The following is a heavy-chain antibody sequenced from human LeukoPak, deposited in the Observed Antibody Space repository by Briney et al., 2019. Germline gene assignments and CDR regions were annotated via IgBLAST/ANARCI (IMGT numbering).Heavy chain of an antibody. Sequence: GGSLRLSCAASGFTFSSYAMHWVRQSPGKGLEWVAFIRYDGTIRYYTQSVKGRFTITRDNSKNTLYLQMNSLGVEDTAIYYCVKDLGSSGSSWRQARGFFDYWGHGTLVTVSS. CDR3: VKDLGSSGSSWRQARGFFDY. D-gene: IGHD6-13*01. V-gene: IGHV3-30*02. CDR1: GFTFSSYA. J-gene: IGHJ4*01. CDR2: IRYDGTIR.